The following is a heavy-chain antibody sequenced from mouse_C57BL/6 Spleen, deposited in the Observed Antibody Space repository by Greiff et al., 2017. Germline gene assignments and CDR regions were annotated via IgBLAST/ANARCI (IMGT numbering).Heavy chain of an antibody. J-gene: IGHJ3*01. D-gene: IGHD2-3*01. CDR1: GFTFSSYA. CDR3: ARPLDGYYFAY. Sequence: VQLKESGGGLVKPGGSLKLSCAASGFTFSSYAMSWVRQTPEKRLEWVATISDGGSYTYYPDNVKGRFTISRDNAKNNLYLQMSHLKSEDTAMYYCARPLDGYYFAYWGQGTLVTVSA. V-gene: IGHV5-4*01. CDR2: ISDGGSYT.